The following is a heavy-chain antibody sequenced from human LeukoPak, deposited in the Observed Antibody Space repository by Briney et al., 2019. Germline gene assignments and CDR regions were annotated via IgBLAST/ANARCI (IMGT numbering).Heavy chain of an antibody. V-gene: IGHV3-30*02. CDR2: IRYDGSNK. J-gene: IGHJ4*02. CDR3: AKDREPIVVVLTTAIDY. CDR1: GFTFSNYG. D-gene: IGHD3-22*01. Sequence: PGGSLGLSCAASGFTFSNYGMHWVRQAPGKGLEWVAFIRYDGSNKKYADSAKGRFTISRDNSKNTLYLQMNSLRAEDTAVYYCAKDREPIVVVLTTAIDYWGQGTLVTVSS.